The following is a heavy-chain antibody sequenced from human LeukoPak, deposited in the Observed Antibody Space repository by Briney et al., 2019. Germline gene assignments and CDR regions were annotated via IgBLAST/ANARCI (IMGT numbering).Heavy chain of an antibody. J-gene: IGHJ6*02. D-gene: IGHD6-19*01. CDR2: FDPEDGET. CDR1: GYTLTELS. V-gene: IGHV1-24*01. Sequence: GASVKVSCKVSGYTLTELSMHWVRQAPGKGLEWMGGFDPEDGETIYAQKFQGRVTMTTDTSTSTAYMELRSLRSDDTAVYYCARGLASSGWYGYYYYGMDVWGQGTTVTVSS. CDR3: ARGLASSGWYGYYYYGMDV.